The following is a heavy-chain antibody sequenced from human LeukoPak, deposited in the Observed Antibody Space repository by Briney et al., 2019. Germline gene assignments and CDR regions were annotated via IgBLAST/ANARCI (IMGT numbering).Heavy chain of an antibody. D-gene: IGHD1-26*01. J-gene: IGHJ5*02. Sequence: PGGSLRLSCAASGFTVGSNYMTWVRQALGKGLEWVAVIYTGGSTYYADSVKGRFTISRDNSKNTLYLQMNSLRAEDTAVYYCARGGCGWAPLDPWGQGTLVPVPS. CDR3: ARGGCGWAPLDP. CDR2: IYTGGST. CDR1: GFTVGSNY. V-gene: IGHV3-53*01.